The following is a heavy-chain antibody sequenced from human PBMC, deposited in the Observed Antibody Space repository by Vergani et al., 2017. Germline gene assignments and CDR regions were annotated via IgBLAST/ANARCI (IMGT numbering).Heavy chain of an antibody. Sequence: QVQLQQWGAGLLKPSETLSLTCAVYGGSFSGYYWSWIRQPPGKGLEWIGYIDYSGSTYYNPSLKSRVTISVDTSKNQFSLKLSSVTAADTAVYYCARVRRDDSSGYYYYYGMDVWGQGTTVTVSS. CDR3: ARVRRDDSSGYYYYYGMDV. D-gene: IGHD3-22*01. CDR1: GGSFSGYY. CDR2: IDYSGST. V-gene: IGHV4-34*01. J-gene: IGHJ6*02.